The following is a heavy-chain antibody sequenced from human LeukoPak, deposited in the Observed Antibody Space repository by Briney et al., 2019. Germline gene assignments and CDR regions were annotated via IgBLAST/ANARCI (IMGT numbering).Heavy chain of an antibody. CDR3: ARVPDYCGGDCSLDY. CDR1: GGTFSSYT. D-gene: IGHD2-21*01. Sequence: ASVKVSCKAAGGTFSSYTISWVRQAPGQGLEWMGRIITILGIANYAQKFQGRVTITADKSTSTAYMELSSLRSEDTAVYYCARVPDYCGGDCSLDYWGQGTLVTVSS. CDR2: IITILGIA. J-gene: IGHJ4*02. V-gene: IGHV1-69*02.